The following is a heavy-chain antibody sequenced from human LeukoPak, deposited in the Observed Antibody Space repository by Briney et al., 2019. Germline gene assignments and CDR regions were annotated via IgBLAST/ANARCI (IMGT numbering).Heavy chain of an antibody. CDR3: ATYPGPTIQGGFDY. CDR1: GYALTNYY. V-gene: IGHV1-46*01. D-gene: IGHD5-18*01. J-gene: IGHJ4*02. Sequence: ASVKVSCKASGYALTNYYMSWVRQAPGQGPEWMGAIDPSSDNTQFAPKFEGRVTVTTDTSTSTVYMEMSSLRSGDTAMYYCATYPGPTIQGGFDYWGQGTLVTVSS. CDR2: IDPSSDNT.